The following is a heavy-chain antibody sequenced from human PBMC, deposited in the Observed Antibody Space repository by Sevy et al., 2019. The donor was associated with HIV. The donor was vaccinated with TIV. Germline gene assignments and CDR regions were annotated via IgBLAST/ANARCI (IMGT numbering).Heavy chain of an antibody. Sequence: SETLSLTCAVHDGSFSGYYWNWIRQLPGKGLEWIGEINESGITYYNPSLKSRVTISVATSKKQFSLKLNSVTAADTVVYFCARSPPVVVVPGAPSWFDPWGQGTLVTVSS. V-gene: IGHV4-34*01. CDR3: ARSPPVVVVPGAPSWFDP. CDR2: INESGIT. D-gene: IGHD2-2*01. CDR1: DGSFSGYY. J-gene: IGHJ5*02.